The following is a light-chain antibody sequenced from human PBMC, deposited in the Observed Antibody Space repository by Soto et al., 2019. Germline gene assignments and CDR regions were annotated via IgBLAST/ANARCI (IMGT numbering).Light chain of an antibody. CDR3: QQYGSAPFT. V-gene: IGKV3-20*01. J-gene: IGKJ3*01. Sequence: EIVLTQSPGTLSLSPAEGATLSCTSSQSVASSHLAWYRQKPGQTPRLLIYDASSRATGIPDRISGSGSGTDFTLTISRLEPEDFAVYYCQQYGSAPFTFGPGTKVDIK. CDR1: QSVASSH. CDR2: DAS.